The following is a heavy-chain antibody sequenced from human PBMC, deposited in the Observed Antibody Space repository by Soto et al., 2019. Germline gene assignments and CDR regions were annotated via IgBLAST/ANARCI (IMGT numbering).Heavy chain of an antibody. CDR1: GFSFAGYA. Sequence: LRLSCAASGFSFAGYALTWVRLAPGKGLEWVASISGGGGSTYYTDSVKGRFSISRDNSNRVVYLQMGSLTAGDTAVYYCAKTETFNGYYNAFDYWGQGTRVTVSS. J-gene: IGHJ4*02. D-gene: IGHD3-9*01. V-gene: IGHV3-23*01. CDR2: ISGGGGST. CDR3: AKTETFNGYYNAFDY.